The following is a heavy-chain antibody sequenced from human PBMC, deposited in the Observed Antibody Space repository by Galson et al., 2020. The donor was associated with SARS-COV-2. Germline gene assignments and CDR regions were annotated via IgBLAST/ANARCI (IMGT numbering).Heavy chain of an antibody. CDR1: GGTFSSSD. D-gene: IGHD1-1*01. CDR2: FIHVFQTA. V-gene: IGHV1-69*13. CDR3: VRGEVQTLDY. J-gene: IGHJ4*02. Sequence: SVKVSCKASGGTFSSSDVNWVRQAPGQGLEWLGGFIHVFQTATYAQKFQGRVKITADEPTTTAYMELTSLRSDDTAVYFCVRGEVQTLDYWGQGTLVTVSS.